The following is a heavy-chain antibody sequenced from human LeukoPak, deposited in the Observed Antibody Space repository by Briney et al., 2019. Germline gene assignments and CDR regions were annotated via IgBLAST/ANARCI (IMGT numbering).Heavy chain of an antibody. Sequence: SETLSLTCAVYGGSFSGYYWSWIRQPPGKGLEWIGEINHSGSTNYNPSLKSRVTISVDTSKNQFSLKLSSVTAADTAVYYCARPQWLGYYLDYWGQGTLVTVSS. CDR2: INHSGST. CDR3: ARPQWLGYYLDY. CDR1: GGSFSGYY. V-gene: IGHV4-34*01. J-gene: IGHJ4*02. D-gene: IGHD6-19*01.